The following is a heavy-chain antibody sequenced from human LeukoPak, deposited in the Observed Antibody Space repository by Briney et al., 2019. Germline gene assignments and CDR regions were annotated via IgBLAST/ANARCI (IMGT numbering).Heavy chain of an antibody. Sequence: PSETLSLTCTVSGGSISSYYWSWIRQPPGKGLEWIGYIYYSGSTNYNPSLKSRVTISIDTSKNQFSLKLSSVTAADTAVYYCARGTTVTTPDYWGQGNLVTVSS. J-gene: IGHJ4*02. CDR1: GGSISSYY. V-gene: IGHV4-59*08. CDR2: IYYSGST. D-gene: IGHD4-17*01. CDR3: ARGTTVTTPDY.